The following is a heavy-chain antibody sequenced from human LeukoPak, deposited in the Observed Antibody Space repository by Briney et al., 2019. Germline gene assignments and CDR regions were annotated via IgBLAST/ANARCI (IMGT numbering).Heavy chain of an antibody. Sequence: PSETLSLTCTVSGGSISNYYYSWIRQPPGKGLEWIGYVYSRGSPNYSPSLKSRVTMSIDTSKNQIYLRLYSVTAADTAVYYCARSYGSGNYFDSWGQGTLVTVSS. CDR2: VYSRGSP. J-gene: IGHJ4*02. CDR3: ARSYGSGNYFDS. V-gene: IGHV4-59*01. D-gene: IGHD3-10*01. CDR1: GGSISNYY.